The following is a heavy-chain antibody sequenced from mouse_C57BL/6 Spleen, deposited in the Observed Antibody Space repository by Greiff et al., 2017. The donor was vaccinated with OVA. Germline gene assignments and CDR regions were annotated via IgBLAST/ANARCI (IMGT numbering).Heavy chain of an antibody. J-gene: IGHJ4*01. D-gene: IGHD1-1*01. Sequence: QVQLKQPGTELVKPGASVKLSCKASGYTFTSYWMHWVKQRPGQGLEWIGNINPSNGGTNYNEKFKSKATLTVDKSSSTAYMQLSSLTSEDSAVYYCARYPYYYGSSLYAMDYWGQGTSVTVSS. CDR2: INPSNGGT. CDR3: ARYPYYYGSSLYAMDY. CDR1: GYTFTSYW. V-gene: IGHV1-53*01.